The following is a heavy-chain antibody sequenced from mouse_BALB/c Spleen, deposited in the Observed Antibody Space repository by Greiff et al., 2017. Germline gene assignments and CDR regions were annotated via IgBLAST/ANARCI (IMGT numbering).Heavy chain of an antibody. CDR1: GYTFTSYY. D-gene: IGHD1-2*01. Sequence: VMLVESGPELVKPGASVRISCKASGYTFTSYYIHWVKQRPGQGLEWIGWIYPGNVNTKYNEKFKGKATLTADKSSSTAYMQLSSLTSEDSAVYFCARLGTTALFDYWGQGTTLTVSS. V-gene: IGHV1S56*01. J-gene: IGHJ2*01. CDR2: IYPGNVNT. CDR3: ARLGTTALFDY.